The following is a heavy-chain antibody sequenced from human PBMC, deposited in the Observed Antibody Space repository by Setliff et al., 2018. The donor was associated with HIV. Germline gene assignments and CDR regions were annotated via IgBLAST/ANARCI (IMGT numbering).Heavy chain of an antibody. CDR3: ARDRPYSGGSHFDY. D-gene: IGHD1-26*01. V-gene: IGHV3-21*04. Sequence: GGSLRLSCAASGFIFSSYSMNWVRQVPGKGLQWVSSINSESKYKFYADSVKGRFTISRDNGKNSLFLQMSGLRAEDTAVYYCARDRPYSGGSHFDYWGQGTLVTVSS. J-gene: IGHJ4*02. CDR2: INSESKYK. CDR1: GFIFSSYS.